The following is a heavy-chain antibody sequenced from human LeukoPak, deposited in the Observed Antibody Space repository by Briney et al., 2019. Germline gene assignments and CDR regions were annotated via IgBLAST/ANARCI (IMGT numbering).Heavy chain of an antibody. CDR2: INPNSGGT. V-gene: IGHV1-2*02. CDR1: GYTFTGYY. CDR3: VRESDPAAAAPLFDY. D-gene: IGHD2-2*01. Sequence: ASVKVSCKASGYTFTGYYMHWVRQAPGQGLEWMGWINPNSGGTNYAQKFQGRVTMTRDTSISTAYMELSRLRSDDTAVYYCVRESDPAAAAPLFDYWGQGTLVTVSS. J-gene: IGHJ4*02.